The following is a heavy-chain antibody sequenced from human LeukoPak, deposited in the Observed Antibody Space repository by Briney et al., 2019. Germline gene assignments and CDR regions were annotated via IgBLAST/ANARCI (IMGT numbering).Heavy chain of an antibody. Sequence: SETLSLTCTVSGGPISSYYWSWIRQPPGKGLEWIGYIYYIGSTNYNPSLKSRVTISVDTSKNQISLKLSSVTAADTAVYYCARGGSGTYLSHLRFDYWGQGTLVTVSS. D-gene: IGHD3-10*01. CDR2: IYYIGST. CDR3: ARGGSGTYLSHLRFDY. V-gene: IGHV4-59*01. CDR1: GGPISSYY. J-gene: IGHJ4*02.